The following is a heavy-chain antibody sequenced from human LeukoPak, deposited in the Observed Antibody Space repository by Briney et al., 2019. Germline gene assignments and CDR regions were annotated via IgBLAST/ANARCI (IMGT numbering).Heavy chain of an antibody. D-gene: IGHD3-9*01. CDR1: GYTFNNFG. J-gene: IGHJ4*02. V-gene: IGHV1-18*01. Sequence: VASVKVSCKASGYTFNNFGINWVRQAPGPGLEGMGWIATYNVNTNYAQKFDGKVTLTTDTSTSTAYMELRSLKSDDTAVYYCARGITTFSPPHYWGQGTLVTVSS. CDR2: IATYNVNT. CDR3: ARGITTFSPPHY.